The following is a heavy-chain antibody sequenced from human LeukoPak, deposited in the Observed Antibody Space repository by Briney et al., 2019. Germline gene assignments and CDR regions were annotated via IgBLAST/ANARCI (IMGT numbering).Heavy chain of an antibody. CDR1: GFTFGNYG. Sequence: GGTLRLSCAASGFTFGNYGMNWVRQVPGKGLEWVSGISASGSSTYYADSVKGRFTISRDNSKNTLYLQMNSLRAEDTAVYYCAKDLRSVLRYFDWLHDAFDIWGQGTMVTVSS. D-gene: IGHD3-9*01. J-gene: IGHJ3*02. CDR3: AKDLRSVLRYFDWLHDAFDI. V-gene: IGHV3-23*01. CDR2: ISASGSST.